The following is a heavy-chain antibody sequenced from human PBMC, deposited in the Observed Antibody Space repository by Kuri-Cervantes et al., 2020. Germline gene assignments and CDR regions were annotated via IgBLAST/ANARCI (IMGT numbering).Heavy chain of an antibody. CDR1: GFTFSSYA. Sequence: GESLKISCAASGFTFSSYAMHWVRQAPGKGLEWVAVISYDGSNKYSADSVKGRFTISRDNAKNSLYLQMNSLRAEDTALYYCARDGRDYGGNDYWGQGTLVTVSS. CDR2: ISYDGSNK. CDR3: ARDGRDYGGNDY. V-gene: IGHV3-30-3*01. J-gene: IGHJ4*02. D-gene: IGHD4-23*01.